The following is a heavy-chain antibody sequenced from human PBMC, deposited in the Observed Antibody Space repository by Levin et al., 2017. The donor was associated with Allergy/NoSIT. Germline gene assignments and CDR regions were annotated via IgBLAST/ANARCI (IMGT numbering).Heavy chain of an antibody. Sequence: PGGSLRLSCAASGFTFSSYSMNWVRQAPGKGLEWVSYISSSSSTIYYADSVKGRFTISRDNAKNSLYLQMNSLRDEDTAVYYCARDGDNYDFWSGYYNDLDYWGQGTLVTVSS. D-gene: IGHD3-3*01. CDR2: ISSSSSTI. CDR3: ARDGDNYDFWSGYYNDLDY. V-gene: IGHV3-48*02. CDR1: GFTFSSYS. J-gene: IGHJ4*02.